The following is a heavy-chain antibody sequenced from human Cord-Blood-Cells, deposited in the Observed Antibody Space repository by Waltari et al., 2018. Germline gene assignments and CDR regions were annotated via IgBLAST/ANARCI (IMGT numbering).Heavy chain of an antibody. V-gene: IGHV1-24*01. CDR3: ATEFKGYGSGSYYFDY. Sequence: QVQLVQSGAEVKKPGASVKVSCKVSGYTPTELPLHWVRQAPGKGLEWMGGFDPEDGETIYAQKFQGRVTMTEDTSTDTAYMELSSLRSEDTAVYYCATEFKGYGSGSYYFDYWGQGTLVTVSS. D-gene: IGHD3-10*01. CDR1: GYTPTELP. J-gene: IGHJ4*02. CDR2: FDPEDGET.